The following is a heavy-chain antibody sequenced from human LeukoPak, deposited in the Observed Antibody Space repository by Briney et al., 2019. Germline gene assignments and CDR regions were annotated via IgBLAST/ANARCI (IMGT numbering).Heavy chain of an antibody. CDR2: IYYSGST. Sequence: SETLSHTCTVSGGSISSSSYYWGWIRQPPGKGLEWIANIYYSGSTYYNPSLKSRVTISVDTSKNQLSLKLSAVTAADTAVYYCASVRRGFGESSKYYSYYYMDVWGNGTTVPIS. D-gene: IGHD3-10*01. J-gene: IGHJ6*03. V-gene: IGHV4-39*01. CDR3: ASVRRGFGESSKYYSYYYMDV. CDR1: GGSISSSSYY.